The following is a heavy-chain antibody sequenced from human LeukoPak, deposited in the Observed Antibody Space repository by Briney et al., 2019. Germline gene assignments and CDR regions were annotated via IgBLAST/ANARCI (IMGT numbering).Heavy chain of an antibody. Sequence: GGSLRLSCAASGFTFSNYGLSWVRQAPGKGLEWVSHISSSGSAKYYADSVKGRFTISRDNAKNSLYLQMNSLRDEDTAVFYCASGSGHWGQGTLVTVSS. D-gene: IGHD2-2*03. CDR1: GFTFSNYG. J-gene: IGHJ4*02. CDR2: ISSSGSAK. CDR3: ASGSGH. V-gene: IGHV3-48*02.